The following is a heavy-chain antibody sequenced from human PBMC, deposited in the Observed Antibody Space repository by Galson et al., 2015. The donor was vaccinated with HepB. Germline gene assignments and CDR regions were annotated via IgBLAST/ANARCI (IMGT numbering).Heavy chain of an antibody. J-gene: IGHJ4*02. D-gene: IGHD5-12*01. CDR2: ISSSSSYI. Sequence: SLRLSCAASGFTFSSYSVNWVRQAPGKGLEWVSSISSSSSYIYYADSVKGRFTISRDNAKNSLYLQMNSLRAEDTAVYYCARGGGYGGYVHGHDYWGQGTLVTVSS. V-gene: IGHV3-21*01. CDR3: ARGGGYGGYVHGHDY. CDR1: GFTFSSYS.